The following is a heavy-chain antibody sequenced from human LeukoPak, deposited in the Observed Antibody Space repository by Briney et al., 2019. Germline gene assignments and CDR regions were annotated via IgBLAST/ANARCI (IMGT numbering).Heavy chain of an antibody. CDR3: AKDATVYDRKRDVDY. D-gene: IGHD3-22*01. Sequence: PGGSLRLSCAASGFTFSSYGMHWVRQAPGKGLEWVAVISYDGSNKYYAGSVKGRFTISRDNSKNTLYLQMNSLRAEDTAVYYCAKDATVYDRKRDVDYWGQGTLVTVSS. CDR1: GFTFSSYG. V-gene: IGHV3-30*18. CDR2: ISYDGSNK. J-gene: IGHJ4*02.